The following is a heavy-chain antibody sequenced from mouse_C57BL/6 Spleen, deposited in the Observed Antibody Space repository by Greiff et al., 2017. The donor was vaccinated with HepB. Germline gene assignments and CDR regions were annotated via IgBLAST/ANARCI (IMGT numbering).Heavy chain of an antibody. CDR1: GYTFTSYW. Sequence: VQLQQPGAELVKPGASVKLSCKASGYTFTSYWMQWVKQRPGQGLEWIGEIDPSDSYTNYNQKFKGKATLTVDTSSSAAYMQLSSLTSEDSAVYYCARSAYYSNYWYFDVWGTGTTVTVSS. CDR3: ARSAYYSNYWYFDV. CDR2: IDPSDSYT. D-gene: IGHD2-5*01. J-gene: IGHJ1*03. V-gene: IGHV1-50*01.